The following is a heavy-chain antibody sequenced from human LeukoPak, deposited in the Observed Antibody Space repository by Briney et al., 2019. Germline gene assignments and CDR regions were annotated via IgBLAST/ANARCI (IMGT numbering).Heavy chain of an antibody. CDR1: GYTFTSYD. J-gene: IGHJ4*02. Sequence: ASVTVSCKASGYTFTSYDVPWVRQATGQGLEWMGWMNPNSGNTGYAQKFQGRVTMTRDTSISTAYMELNSLRSEDTAVYYCARLVVRGTTGDGGDYWGQGTLVTVSS. CDR2: MNPNSGNT. D-gene: IGHD3-10*01. CDR3: ARLVVRGTTGDGGDY. V-gene: IGHV1-8*01.